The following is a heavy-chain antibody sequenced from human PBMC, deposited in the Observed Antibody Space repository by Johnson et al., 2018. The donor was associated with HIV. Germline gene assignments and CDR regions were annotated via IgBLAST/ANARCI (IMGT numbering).Heavy chain of an antibody. CDR1: GFTFSDAW. D-gene: IGHD6-6*01. CDR2: IKSKTDGGTT. Sequence: VQLVESGGGVVQPGRSLRLSCAASGFTFSDAWMTWVRQAPGKGLEWVGRIKSKTDGGTTDYAAPVKGRFTISRDDSKNTLYLQMNSLKTEDTAVYLCSSDAFDIWGQGTVVSVSS. V-gene: IGHV3-15*01. J-gene: IGHJ3*02. CDR3: SSDAFDI.